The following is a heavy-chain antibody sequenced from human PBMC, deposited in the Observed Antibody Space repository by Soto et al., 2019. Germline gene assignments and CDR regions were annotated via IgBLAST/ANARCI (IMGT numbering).Heavy chain of an antibody. CDR3: ARESITMVRGVDYYYYGMDV. CDR2: IYYSGST. CDR1: GGSISSGDYY. J-gene: IGHJ6*02. V-gene: IGHV4-30-4*01. Sequence: SETLSLTCTVSGGSISSGDYYWSWIRQPPGKGLEWIGYIYYSGSTYYNPSLKSRVTISVDTSKNQFSLKLSSVTAADTAVYYCARESITMVRGVDYYYYGMDVWGQGTTVTVSS. D-gene: IGHD3-10*01.